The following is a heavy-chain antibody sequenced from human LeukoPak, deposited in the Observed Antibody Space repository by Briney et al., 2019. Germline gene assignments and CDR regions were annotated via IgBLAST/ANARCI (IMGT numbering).Heavy chain of an antibody. CDR2: IFPVNSDT. CDR3: ARHTDGYNPFEY. CDR1: GYSFTSYW. Sequence: PGESLKISCKASGYSFTSYWIAWGRQMPGKDLECMGVIFPVNSDTRYSPSFQGQVTISADKSISTAYLQWRSLKASDTATYYCARHTDGYNPFEYWGQGTPVTVSS. V-gene: IGHV5-51*01. D-gene: IGHD5-24*01. J-gene: IGHJ4*02.